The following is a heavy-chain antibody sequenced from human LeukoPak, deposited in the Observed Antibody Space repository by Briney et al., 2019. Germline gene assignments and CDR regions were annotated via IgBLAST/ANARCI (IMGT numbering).Heavy chain of an antibody. CDR1: GGSFSGYY. CDR2: INHSGST. Sequence: SETLSLTCAVYGGSFSGYYWSWIRQPPGKGLEWIGEINHSGSTNYNPSLKSRVTISVDTSKNQLSLKLSSVTAADTAVYYCARGPSIVGAYRKYYFDYWGQGTLVTVSS. CDR3: ARGPSIVGAYRKYYFDY. V-gene: IGHV4-34*01. J-gene: IGHJ4*02. D-gene: IGHD1-26*01.